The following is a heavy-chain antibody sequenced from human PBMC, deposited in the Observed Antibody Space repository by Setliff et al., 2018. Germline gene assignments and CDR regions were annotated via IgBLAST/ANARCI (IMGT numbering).Heavy chain of an antibody. CDR3: ASDWREYVALGY. V-gene: IGHV4-4*02. D-gene: IGHD3-16*01. Sequence: PSETLSLTCAVSGGSISSSDWWSWVRQPPGKGLEWFGESYHSGSTNYNQSLKSRVTISVDKSKNQFSLKLSSVTAADTAVYYCASDWREYVALGYWGQGTLVTVSS. J-gene: IGHJ4*02. CDR1: GGSISSSDW. CDR2: SYHSGST.